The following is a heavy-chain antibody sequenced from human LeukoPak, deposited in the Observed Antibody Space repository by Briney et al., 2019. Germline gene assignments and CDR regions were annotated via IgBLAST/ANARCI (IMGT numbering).Heavy chain of an antibody. CDR2: IWYDGSNK. CDR3: ARSSDSSSWYVGYFDY. CDR1: GFTFSSYG. V-gene: IGHV3-33*01. J-gene: IGHJ4*02. Sequence: PGGSLRLSCAASGFTFSSYGMHWVRQAPGKGLEWVAVIWYDGSNKYYAGSVKGRFTISRDNSKNTLYLQMNSLRAEDTAVYYCARSSDSSSWYVGYFDYWGQGTLVTVSS. D-gene: IGHD6-13*01.